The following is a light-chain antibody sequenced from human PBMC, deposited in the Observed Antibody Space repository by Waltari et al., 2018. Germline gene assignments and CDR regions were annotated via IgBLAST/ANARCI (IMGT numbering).Light chain of an antibody. V-gene: IGKV1-5*03. CDR3: QQYNSLWT. CDR1: QSISRW. Sequence: DIQMTQSPSTLSASVGDRVTIPCRASQSISRWLAWYKQKPGKAPKLLIYKASSLESGVPSRFSGSGSGTEFTLTISSLQPDDFATYYCQQYNSLWTFGQGTKVEIK. J-gene: IGKJ1*01. CDR2: KAS.